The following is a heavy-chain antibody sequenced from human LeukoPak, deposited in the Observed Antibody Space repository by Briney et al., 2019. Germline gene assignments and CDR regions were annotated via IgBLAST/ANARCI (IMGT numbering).Heavy chain of an antibody. CDR3: ARVADQNWYFDL. CDR1: GGSMSSYY. J-gene: IGHJ2*01. Sequence: SETLSLTCTVSGGSMSSYYWSWIRQPPGKGLEWIGYIYYSGSTKYNPSLKSRVTISVDTSKNQFSLKLSSVTAADTAVYYCARVADQNWYFDLWGRGTLVTVSS. CDR2: IYYSGST. V-gene: IGHV4-59*01.